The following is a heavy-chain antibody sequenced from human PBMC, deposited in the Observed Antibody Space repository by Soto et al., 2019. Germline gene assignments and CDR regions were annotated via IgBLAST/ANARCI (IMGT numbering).Heavy chain of an antibody. V-gene: IGHV5-51*01. Sequence: GESQKISCKGSGYTSSKYWIGWVRQTPGKGLEWVGMIYPGDSDARYSPSFEGQVTFSADKSISTAYLQWSSLKASDTAIYYCARQGGEYNTMSDYWGQGTLVIVYS. CDR1: GYTSSKYW. CDR2: IYPGDSDA. D-gene: IGHD3-10*01. J-gene: IGHJ4*02. CDR3: ARQGGEYNTMSDY.